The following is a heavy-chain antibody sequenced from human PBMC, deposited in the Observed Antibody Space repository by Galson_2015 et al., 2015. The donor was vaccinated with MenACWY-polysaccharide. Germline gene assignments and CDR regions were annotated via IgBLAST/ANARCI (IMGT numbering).Heavy chain of an antibody. J-gene: IGHJ5*02. CDR3: AGLMAGSPFGWFDP. V-gene: IGHV4-59*01. CDR1: GGSISSYR. D-gene: IGHD6-19*01. Sequence: ETLSLTCTVSGGSISSYRWTWIRQPPGKGLEWIGYIYYTGTTKYNPSLTSRVTISVDTSKKYFSLKLSSVTAADTAVSYCAGLMAGSPFGWFDPWGQGTLVTVSS. CDR2: IYYTGTT.